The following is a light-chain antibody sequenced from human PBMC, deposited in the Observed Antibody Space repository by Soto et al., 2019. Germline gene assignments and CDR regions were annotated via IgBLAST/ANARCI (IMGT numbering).Light chain of an antibody. CDR3: QQYSTYSWT. CDR1: QSIDRW. V-gene: IGKV1-5*01. J-gene: IGKJ1*01. CDR2: DGS. Sequence: DIPMTQSPSTLSASVGDRVTITCRASQSIDRWLAWYQQKPGKAPKLVIYDGSTLESGVPSRFSVSGSGTEFTLTITSLQPDDFATYYCQQYSTYSWTFGQGTKVDIK.